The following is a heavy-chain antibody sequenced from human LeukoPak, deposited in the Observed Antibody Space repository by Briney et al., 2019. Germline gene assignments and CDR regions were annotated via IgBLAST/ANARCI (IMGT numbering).Heavy chain of an antibody. J-gene: IGHJ4*02. Sequence: PSETLSLTCTVSGGSISSYYWSWIRQPPGKGLEWIGSIYYSGSTYYNPSLKSRVTISVDTSKNQFSLKLSSVTAADTAVYYCARSDRYGRSLDYWGQGTLVTVSS. D-gene: IGHD2-21*01. CDR1: GGSISSYY. V-gene: IGHV4-39*01. CDR3: ARSDRYGRSLDY. CDR2: IYYSGST.